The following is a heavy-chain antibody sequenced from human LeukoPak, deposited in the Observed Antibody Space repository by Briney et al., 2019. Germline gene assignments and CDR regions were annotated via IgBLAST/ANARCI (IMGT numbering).Heavy chain of an antibody. CDR2: IHHSGST. V-gene: IGHV4-34*01. CDR3: SREQDYYYGMDV. CDR1: GGSLSGYY. Sequence: PSDTLSLTCTVYGGSLSGYYWNWIRQSPGKGLEWIGEIHHSGSTHYNPSLKSRVTISVDTSKNQFSLKLNFVTAADTAVYFCSREQDYYYGMDVWGQGTTVTVSS. J-gene: IGHJ6*02.